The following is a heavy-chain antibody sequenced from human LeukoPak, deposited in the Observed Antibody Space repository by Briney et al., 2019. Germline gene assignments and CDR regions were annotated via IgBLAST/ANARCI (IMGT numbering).Heavy chain of an antibody. CDR1: GYTFTSYG. CDR2: ISAYNGNT. D-gene: IGHD6-19*01. V-gene: IGHV1-18*04. Sequence: ASVKDSCKASGYTFTSYGISWVRQAPGQGLEWMGWISAYNGNTNYAQKLQGRVTMTADTSTSTAYMELRSLRSDDTAVYYCASRSHSSGYYYWGQGTLVTVSS. J-gene: IGHJ4*02. CDR3: ASRSHSSGYYY.